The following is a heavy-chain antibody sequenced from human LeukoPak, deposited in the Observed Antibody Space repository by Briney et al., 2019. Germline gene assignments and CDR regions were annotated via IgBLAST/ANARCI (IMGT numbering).Heavy chain of an antibody. Sequence: SETLSLTCTVSGGSISSGTYYWGWVRQPPGEGLEWIGFIYHSGSTYYTPSLKSRVTISVDTSKNQFSLKLSSVTAADTAVYYCARRVPAAMYWFDPWGQGTLVTVSS. D-gene: IGHD2-2*01. CDR1: GGSISSGTYY. CDR3: ARRVPAAMYWFDP. V-gene: IGHV4-39*07. CDR2: IYHSGST. J-gene: IGHJ5*02.